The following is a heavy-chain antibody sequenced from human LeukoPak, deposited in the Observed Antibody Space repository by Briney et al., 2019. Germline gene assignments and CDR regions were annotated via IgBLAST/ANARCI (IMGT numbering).Heavy chain of an antibody. CDR2: IKSDGTTT. J-gene: IGHJ6*02. CDR3: AREWGMEV. CDR1: GFTFSNYG. V-gene: IGHV3-74*01. Sequence: GGSLRLSCAASGFTFSNYGMQWVRQVSGKGLVWVSRIKSDGTTTGHADFVKGRFTISRDNAKNTLYLQMNSLRAEDTAVYYCAREWGMEVWGQGTTVTVSS.